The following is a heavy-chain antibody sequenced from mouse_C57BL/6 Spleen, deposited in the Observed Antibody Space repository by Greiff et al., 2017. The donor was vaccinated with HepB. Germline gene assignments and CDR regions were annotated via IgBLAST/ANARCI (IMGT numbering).Heavy chain of an antibody. D-gene: IGHD2-4*01. J-gene: IGHJ4*01. V-gene: IGHV1-78*01. CDR1: GYTFTDHT. Sequence: VKLQESDAELVKPGASVKISCKVSGYTFTDHTIHWMKQRPEQGLEWIGYIYPRDGSTKYNEKFKGKATLTADKSSSTAYMQLNSLTSEDSAVYFCARVDYDDLYYAMDYWGQGTSVTVSS. CDR2: IYPRDGST. CDR3: ARVDYDDLYYAMDY.